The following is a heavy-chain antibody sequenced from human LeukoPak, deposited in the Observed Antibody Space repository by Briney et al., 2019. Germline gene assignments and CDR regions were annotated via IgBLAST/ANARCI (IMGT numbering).Heavy chain of an antibody. D-gene: IGHD3-10*01. V-gene: IGHV1-2*02. Sequence: ASVKVSCKASGYTFTGYYMHWVRQAPGQGLEWMGWINPNSGGTNYAQKFQGRVTMTRDTSISTAYMELSRLRSDDTAVYYCATTPYYYGPEDYYYYYMDVWGKGTTVTISS. CDR1: GYTFTGYY. J-gene: IGHJ6*03. CDR2: INPNSGGT. CDR3: ATTPYYYGPEDYYYYYMDV.